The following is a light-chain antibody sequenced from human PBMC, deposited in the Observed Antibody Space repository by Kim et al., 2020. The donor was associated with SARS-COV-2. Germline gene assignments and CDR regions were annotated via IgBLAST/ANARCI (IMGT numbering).Light chain of an antibody. CDR2: KAS. CDR3: QQYNTYSYT. V-gene: IGKV1-5*03. J-gene: IGKJ2*01. CDR1: QSIGTW. Sequence: SASVGDSVTITCRANQSIGTWLAWYQQKPGKAPKLLIYKASNLESGVPSRFSGSGSGTEFTLTISSLQPDDFATYYCQQYNTYSYTFGQGTKLEI.